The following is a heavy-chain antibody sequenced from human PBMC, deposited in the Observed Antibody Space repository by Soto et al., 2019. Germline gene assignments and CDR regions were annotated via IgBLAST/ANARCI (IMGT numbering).Heavy chain of an antibody. D-gene: IGHD1-26*01. J-gene: IGHJ5*02. CDR1: GFTFSSYG. V-gene: IGHV3-30*18. CDR2: ISYDGSNK. Sequence: QVQLVESGGGVVQPGRSLRLSCAASGFTFSSYGMHWVRQAPGKGLEWVAVISYDGSNKYYADSVKGRFTISRDNSKNTLYLQMNSLRAEDTAVYYCEKGGMGEGLDPWGQGTLVTVSS. CDR3: EKGGMGEGLDP.